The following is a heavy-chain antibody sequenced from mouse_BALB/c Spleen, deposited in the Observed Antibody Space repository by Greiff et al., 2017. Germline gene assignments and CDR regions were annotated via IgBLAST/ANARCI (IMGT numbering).Heavy chain of an antibody. D-gene: IGHD1-2*01. CDR2: ISSGGSYT. J-gene: IGHJ4*01. CDR1: GFTFSSYT. Sequence: EVQRVESGGGLVKPGGSLKLSCAASGFTFSSYTMSWVRQTPEKRLEWVATISSGGSYTYYPDSVKGRFTISRDNAKNTLYLQMSSLKSEDTAMYYCTRDKAYYGYDAMDYWGQGTSVTVSS. CDR3: TRDKAYYGYDAMDY. V-gene: IGHV5-6-4*01.